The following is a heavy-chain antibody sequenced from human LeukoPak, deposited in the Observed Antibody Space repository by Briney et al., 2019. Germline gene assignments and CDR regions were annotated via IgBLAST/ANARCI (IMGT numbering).Heavy chain of an antibody. V-gene: IGHV3-23*01. Sequence: PGGSLRLSCAASGFTFSSYAMSWVRQAPGKGLEWVSAISGSGGSTYYADYVKGRFTISRDNSKNTLYLQMNSLRAEDTAVYYCAKEPHIVVVTATSFDYWGQGTLVTVSS. J-gene: IGHJ4*02. CDR1: GFTFSSYA. D-gene: IGHD2-21*02. CDR3: AKEPHIVVVTATSFDY. CDR2: ISGSGGST.